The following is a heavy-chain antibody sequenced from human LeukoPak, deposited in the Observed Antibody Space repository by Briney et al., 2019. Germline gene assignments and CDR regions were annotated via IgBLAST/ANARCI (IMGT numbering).Heavy chain of an antibody. D-gene: IGHD1-7*01. CDR2: IYYSGST. CDR1: GGSISSYY. J-gene: IGHJ5*02. Sequence: PSETLSLTCTVSGGSISSYYWSWIRQPPGKGLEWIGYIYYSGSTNYNPSLKSRVTISVDTSKNQFSLKLSSVTAADTAVYYCARLGYNWNYGLLFDPWVQGTLVTVSS. CDR3: ARLGYNWNYGLLFDP. V-gene: IGHV4-59*08.